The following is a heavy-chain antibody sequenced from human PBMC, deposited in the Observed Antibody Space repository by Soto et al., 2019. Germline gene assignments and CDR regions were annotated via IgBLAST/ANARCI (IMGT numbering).Heavy chain of an antibody. CDR2: ISGSGGST. D-gene: IGHD3-3*01. Sequence: GGSLRLSCAASGFTLSSYAMSWVRQAPGKGLEWVSAISGSGGSTYYADSVKGRFTISRDNSKNTLYLQMNSLRAEDTAVYYCAKAGITIFGVVMDYGMDVWGQGTTVTVSS. CDR3: AKAGITIFGVVMDYGMDV. CDR1: GFTLSSYA. J-gene: IGHJ6*02. V-gene: IGHV3-23*01.